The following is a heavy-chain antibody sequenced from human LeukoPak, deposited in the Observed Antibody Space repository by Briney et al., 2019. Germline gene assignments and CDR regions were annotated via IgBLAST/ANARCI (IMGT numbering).Heavy chain of an antibody. J-gene: IGHJ6*02. CDR3: ARAYGGCSSTSCYPYYYGMDV. Sequence: ASVKVSCKASGYTFTSYGISWVRQAPGQGLEWMGWISAYNGNTNYAQKLQGRGTMTTDTSTSTAYMELRSLRSDDTAVYYCARAYGGCSSTSCYPYYYGMDVWGQGTTVTVSS. V-gene: IGHV1-18*01. D-gene: IGHD2-2*01. CDR1: GYTFTSYG. CDR2: ISAYNGNT.